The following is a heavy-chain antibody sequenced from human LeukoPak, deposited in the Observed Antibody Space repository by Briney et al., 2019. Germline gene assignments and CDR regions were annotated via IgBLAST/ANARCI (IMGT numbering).Heavy chain of an antibody. D-gene: IGHD1-26*01. CDR1: GYTSTGYY. J-gene: IGHJ4*02. CDR2: INPNSGGT. CDR3: ARTVGATRANFDY. V-gene: IGHV1-2*02. Sequence: ASVKVSCKASGYTSTGYYMHWVRQAPGQGLEWMGWINPNSGGTNYAQKFQGRVTMTRDTSISTAYMELSRLRSDDTAVYYCARTVGATRANFDYWGQGTLVTVSS.